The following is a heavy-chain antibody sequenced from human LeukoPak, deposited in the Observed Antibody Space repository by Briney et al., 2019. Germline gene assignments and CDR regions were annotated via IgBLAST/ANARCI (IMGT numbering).Heavy chain of an antibody. Sequence: SQTLSLTCTVSGGSISSGSYYWSWIRQPAGKGLEWIGRIYTSGSTNYNPSLKSRVTISVDTSKNQFSLKLSSVTAADTAVYYCARGGPYMVALGTRGQGTLVTVSS. J-gene: IGHJ4*02. D-gene: IGHD5-12*01. CDR1: GGSISSGSYY. V-gene: IGHV4-61*02. CDR2: IYTSGST. CDR3: ARGGPYMVALGT.